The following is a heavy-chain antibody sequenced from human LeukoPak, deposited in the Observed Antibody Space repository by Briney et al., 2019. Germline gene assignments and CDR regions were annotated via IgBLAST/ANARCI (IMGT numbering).Heavy chain of an antibody. CDR2: ISGRGYST. D-gene: IGHD4-17*01. V-gene: IGHV3-23*01. CDR3: AKVVPIDYGDYSFDY. Sequence: GGSLRLSCAASGFTFSSYAMSWVRQAPGKGLEWVSAISGRGYSTYYADSVKGRFTISRDNSRDTLYLQMNSLRAEDTAVYYCAKVVPIDYGDYSFDYWGQGTLVTVSS. J-gene: IGHJ4*02. CDR1: GFTFSSYA.